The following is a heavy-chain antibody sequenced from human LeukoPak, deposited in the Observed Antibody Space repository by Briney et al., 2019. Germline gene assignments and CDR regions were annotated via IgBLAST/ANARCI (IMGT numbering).Heavy chain of an antibody. J-gene: IGHJ4*02. CDR2: ISWNSGSI. CDR1: GFTFDDYA. Sequence: GGSLRLSCAASGFTFDDYAMHWVRQAPGKGLEWVSGISWNSGSIGYADSVKGRFTISRDNAKNSLYLQMNSLRAEDTALYYCAVSCQDLFDYRLHGPFDYWGQGTLVTVSS. D-gene: IGHD4-11*01. V-gene: IGHV3-9*01. CDR3: AVSCQDLFDYRLHGPFDY.